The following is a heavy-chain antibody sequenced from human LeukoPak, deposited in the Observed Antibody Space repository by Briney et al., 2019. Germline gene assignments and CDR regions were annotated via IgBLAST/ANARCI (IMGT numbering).Heavy chain of an antibody. CDR1: GGSFSGYY. J-gene: IGHJ4*02. D-gene: IGHD6-19*01. CDR3: AREDISSGWYVGY. Sequence: SETLSLTCAVYGGSFSGYYWSWIRQPPGKGLEWIGEINHSGSTNYNPSLKSRVTISVDTSKNQFSLKLSSVTAADTAVYYCAREDISSGWYVGYWGQGTLVTVSS. CDR2: INHSGST. V-gene: IGHV4-34*01.